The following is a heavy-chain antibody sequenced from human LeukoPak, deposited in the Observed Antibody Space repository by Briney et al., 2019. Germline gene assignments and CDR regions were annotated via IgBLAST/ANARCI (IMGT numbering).Heavy chain of an antibody. J-gene: IGHJ4*02. CDR1: GGSFSGYY. V-gene: IGHV4-34*01. CDR3: AGRHSGSLY. D-gene: IGHD1-26*01. CDR2: INHSGST. Sequence: SETLPLTCAVYGGSFSGYYWSWIRQPPGKGLEWIGEINHSGSTNYNPSLKSRVTISVDTSKNQFSLKLSSVTAADTAVYYCAGRHSGSLYWGQGTLVTVSS.